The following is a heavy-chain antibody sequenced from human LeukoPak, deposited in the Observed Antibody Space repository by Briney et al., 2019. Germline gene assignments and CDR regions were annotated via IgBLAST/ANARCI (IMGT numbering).Heavy chain of an antibody. CDR3: ARMRGWSGSSPYYHGY. V-gene: IGHV3-7*05. CDR1: GFTLSAYW. D-gene: IGHD3-3*01. CDR2: IKQDGGVV. J-gene: IGHJ4*02. Sequence: GGSLRLSCAASGFTLSAYWMSWVRQAPGKGLEWVANIKQDGGVVFYADSVKGRFTISRDNAKSSLYLQMNSLRAEDAALYYCARMRGWSGSSPYYHGYWGQGTLVTVSS.